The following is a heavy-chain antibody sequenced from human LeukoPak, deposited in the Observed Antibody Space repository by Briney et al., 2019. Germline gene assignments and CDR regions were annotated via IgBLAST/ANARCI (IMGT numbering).Heavy chain of an antibody. D-gene: IGHD1-7*01. V-gene: IGHV4-59*08. J-gene: IGHJ4*02. Sequence: SETLSLTCTVSGGSISSYFWSWIRQPPGKGLEWIGYIYYSGSTNYNPSLTSRVTISVDTSKNQFSLKLSSVTAADTAVYYCARHDSNYVGYFDNWGQGTLVTVAS. CDR2: IYYSGST. CDR1: GGSISSYF. CDR3: ARHDSNYVGYFDN.